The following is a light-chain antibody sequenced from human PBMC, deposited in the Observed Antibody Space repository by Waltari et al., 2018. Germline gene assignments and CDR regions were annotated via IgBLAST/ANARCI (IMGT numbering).Light chain of an antibody. CDR3: HSRDSSGDVV. CDR1: SLRTYY. V-gene: IGLV3-19*01. J-gene: IGLJ2*01. CDR2: GKN. Sequence: SSELTQDPAVSVALGQKVRITCQGDSLRTYYVSWFHQKTGQAPALVIYGKNNRPSGIPDRFSASSSGSTASLTIIGAQAEDEADYYCHSRDSSGDVVIGGGTKLTVV.